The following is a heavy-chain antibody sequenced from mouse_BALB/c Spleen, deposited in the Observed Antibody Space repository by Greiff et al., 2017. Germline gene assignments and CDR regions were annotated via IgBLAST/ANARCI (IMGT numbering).Heavy chain of an antibody. D-gene: IGHD2-1*01. CDR3: ARNYYGNYDYTMDY. J-gene: IGHJ4*01. CDR1: GFNIKDTY. Sequence: VHVKQSGAELVKPGASVKLSCTASGFNIKDTYMHWVKQRPEQGLEWIGRIDPANGNTKYDPKFQGKATITADTSSNTAYLQLSSLTSEDTAVYYCARNYYGNYDYTMDYWGQGTSVTVSS. V-gene: IGHV14-3*02. CDR2: IDPANGNT.